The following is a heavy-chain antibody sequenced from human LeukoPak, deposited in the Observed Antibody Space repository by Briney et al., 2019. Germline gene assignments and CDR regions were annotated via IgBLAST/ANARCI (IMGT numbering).Heavy chain of an antibody. V-gene: IGHV1-18*01. CDR3: ARDLDTVTTGGFDY. J-gene: IGHJ4*02. Sequence: AASVKVSCKASGYTFISYGISWVRQAPGQGLEWMGWISAYNGNTNYAQKLQGRVTMTTDTSTSTAYMELRSLRSDDTAVYYCARDLDTVTTGGFDYWGQGTLVTVSS. CDR2: ISAYNGNT. D-gene: IGHD4-17*01. CDR1: GYTFISYG.